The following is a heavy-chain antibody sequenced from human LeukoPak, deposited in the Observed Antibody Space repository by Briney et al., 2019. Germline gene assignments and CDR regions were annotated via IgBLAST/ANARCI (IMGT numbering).Heavy chain of an antibody. CDR1: GFTFSSYA. J-gene: IGHJ4*02. CDR2: ISYDGSNK. CDR3: ARDSSGDY. Sequence: GGSLRLSCAASGFTFSSYAMHWVRQAPGKGLEWVAVISYDGSNKYYADSVKGRFTISRDNSKNTLYLQMNSLRAEDTAVYYCARDSSGDYWGRGTLVTVSS. V-gene: IGHV3-30-3*01. D-gene: IGHD3-22*01.